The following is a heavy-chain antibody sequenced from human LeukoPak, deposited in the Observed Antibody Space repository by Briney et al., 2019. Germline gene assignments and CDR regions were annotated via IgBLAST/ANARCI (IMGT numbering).Heavy chain of an antibody. CDR1: GFTFSSYW. D-gene: IGHD3-3*01. CDR2: INIDGSST. CDR3: ARDGMYDFWSGYRLADAFDI. V-gene: IGHV3-74*01. Sequence: GGSLRLSCAASGFTFSSYWMHWVRQAPGKGLVWVSRINIDGSSTSYADSVKGRFTISRDNAKNTLYLQMNSLRAEDTAVYYCARDGMYDFWSGYRLADAFDIWGQGTMVTVSS. J-gene: IGHJ3*02.